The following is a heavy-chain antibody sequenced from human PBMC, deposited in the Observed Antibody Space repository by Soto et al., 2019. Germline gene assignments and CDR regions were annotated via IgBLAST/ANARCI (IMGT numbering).Heavy chain of an antibody. J-gene: IGHJ3*02. CDR2: INPSGGST. V-gene: IGHV1-46*01. D-gene: IGHD6-19*01. CDR3: ASLACHRGGWPLDLRDACWI. Sequence: SSVKVSCKASGYTFTSYYMHWVRQAPGQGLEWMGIINPSGGSTSYAQKFQGRVTMTRDTSTSTVYMELSSLRSEDTAVYYCASLACHRGGWPLDLRDACWIWGQGTMVIDSS. CDR1: GYTFTSYY.